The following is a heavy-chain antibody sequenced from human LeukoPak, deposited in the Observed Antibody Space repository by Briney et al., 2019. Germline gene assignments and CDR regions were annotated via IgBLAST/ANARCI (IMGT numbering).Heavy chain of an antibody. Sequence: GGSLRLSCAASGFTFSSYGMHWVRHAPGKGLEWVAVIWYDGSNRYYADSVKGRFTISRDNSKNTLYLQMNSVRAEDTAVYYCARDTYYYGSGSSGPDYWGQGTLVTVSS. CDR2: IWYDGSNR. CDR1: GFTFSSYG. V-gene: IGHV3-33*01. J-gene: IGHJ4*02. CDR3: ARDTYYYGSGSSGPDY. D-gene: IGHD3-10*01.